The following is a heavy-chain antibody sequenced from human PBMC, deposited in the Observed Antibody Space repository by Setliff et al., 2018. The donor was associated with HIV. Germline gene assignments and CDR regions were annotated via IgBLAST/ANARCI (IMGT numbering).Heavy chain of an antibody. CDR2: VYHSGKT. Sequence: SETLSLTCTVSGQFISDGHYWGWIRQPPGKGLEWIGSVYHSGKTYYNPSLKSRVAMSADTSKNQISLMLRSMTAADTAVYYCAKHDFGEGSCFDPWGQGSLVTV. D-gene: IGHD3-16*01. CDR1: GQFISDGHY. CDR3: AKHDFGEGSCFDP. J-gene: IGHJ5*02. V-gene: IGHV4-38-2*02.